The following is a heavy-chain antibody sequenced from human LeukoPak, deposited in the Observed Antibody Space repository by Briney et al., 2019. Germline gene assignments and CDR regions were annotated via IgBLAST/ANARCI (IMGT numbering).Heavy chain of an antibody. CDR3: AKDRGRDGYNLAAFDI. Sequence: GRSLRLSCAASGFTFDDYTMHWVRQAPGKGLEWVSGTRWNSGSIGYADSVKGRLTISRDNAKNSLYLQMNSLRAEDTALYYCAKDRGRDGYNLAAFDIWGQGTMVTVSS. J-gene: IGHJ3*02. D-gene: IGHD5-24*01. V-gene: IGHV3-9*01. CDR2: TRWNSGSI. CDR1: GFTFDDYT.